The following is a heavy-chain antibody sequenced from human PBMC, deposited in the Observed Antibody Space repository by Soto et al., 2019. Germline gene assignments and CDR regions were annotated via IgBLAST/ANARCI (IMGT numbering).Heavy chain of an antibody. J-gene: IGHJ5*02. D-gene: IGHD5-12*01. Sequence: GASVKVSCKASGYTFFTYDISWVRQAPGQGLEWMGWISTYSGDTKYAQKFQGRVTMTTDTSTTTAYLELRSLRSDDTAVYYCARHHGPTTSENWFDPWGQGTPVTVS. V-gene: IGHV1-18*01. CDR1: GYTFFTYD. CDR2: ISTYSGDT. CDR3: ARHHGPTTSENWFDP.